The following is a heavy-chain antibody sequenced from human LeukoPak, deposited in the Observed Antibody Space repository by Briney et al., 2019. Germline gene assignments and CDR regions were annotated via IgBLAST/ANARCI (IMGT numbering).Heavy chain of an antibody. CDR2: MNPNSGNT. CDR3: ARLNYYDSSGYASDFDY. V-gene: IGHV1-8*01. J-gene: IGHJ4*02. D-gene: IGHD3-22*01. Sequence: ASVTVSCKASGYTFTSYDINWVRQATGQGLEWMGWMNPNSGNTGYAQKFQGRVTMTRNTSISTAYMELSSLRSEDTAVYYCARLNYYDSSGYASDFDYWGQGTLVTVSS. CDR1: GYTFTSYD.